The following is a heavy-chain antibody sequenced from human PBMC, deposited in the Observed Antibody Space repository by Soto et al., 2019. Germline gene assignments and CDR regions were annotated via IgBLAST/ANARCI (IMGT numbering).Heavy chain of an antibody. CDR1: GFTFGSYA. CDR2: ISGGGITT. J-gene: IGHJ2*01. CDR3: AKEVVITRWYFDF. Sequence: EVQLLESGGDLVQSGESLRLSCAASGFTFGSYAISCVRQAPGKGLEWVSTISGGGITTSYADSVKGRFTISRDNSKNTLYLQMNSLRAEDTAVYYCAKEVVITRWYFDFWGRGTLVTVSS. D-gene: IGHD2-21*01. V-gene: IGHV3-23*01.